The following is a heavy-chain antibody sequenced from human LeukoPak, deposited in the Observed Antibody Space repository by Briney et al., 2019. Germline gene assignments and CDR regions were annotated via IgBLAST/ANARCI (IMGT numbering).Heavy chain of an antibody. CDR2: FHLSGGT. CDR3: ATGLDTSGYYFYFDY. J-gene: IGHJ4*02. V-gene: IGHV4-59*01. D-gene: IGHD3-22*01. Sequence: SETLSLTCTVSGGSISSYYWSWIRQPPGKGLEWIGYFHLSGGTNYNPSLKSRVTISVDTSNNQISLKLSSVTAADTAVYYCATGLDTSGYYFYFDYWGQGALVTVSS. CDR1: GGSISSYY.